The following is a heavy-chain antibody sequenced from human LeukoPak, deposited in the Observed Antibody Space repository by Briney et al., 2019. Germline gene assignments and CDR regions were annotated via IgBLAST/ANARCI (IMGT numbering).Heavy chain of an antibody. D-gene: IGHD6-13*01. Sequence: PGGSLRLSCAASGFTFSSYAMSWVRQSPGKGLEWIGSIYYSGNTYSNPSLKSRVTISLDASQNRFSLRLSSVTAADTAVFYCARSYNNSWYAFDYWGQGTLVTVSS. V-gene: IGHV4-39*01. CDR3: ARSYNNSWYAFDY. CDR1: GFTFSSYA. CDR2: IYYSGNT. J-gene: IGHJ4*02.